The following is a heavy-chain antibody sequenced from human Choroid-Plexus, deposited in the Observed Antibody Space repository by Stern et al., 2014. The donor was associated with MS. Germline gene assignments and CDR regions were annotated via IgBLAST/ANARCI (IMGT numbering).Heavy chain of an antibody. CDR3: AKDRQYLTFFFDF. J-gene: IGHJ4*02. CDR2: ISYDGSK. V-gene: IGHV3-30*18. CDR1: GFSFSSFG. Sequence: VQLVESGGGVAQPGGPLRLSCEASGFSFSSFGMHWVRQAPGKGLEGVALISYDGSKDYADSVKGRFAISRDNSKNTLYLQMNSLRAEDTAVYYCAKDRQYLTFFFDFWGQGSLVTVSS. D-gene: IGHD2/OR15-2a*01.